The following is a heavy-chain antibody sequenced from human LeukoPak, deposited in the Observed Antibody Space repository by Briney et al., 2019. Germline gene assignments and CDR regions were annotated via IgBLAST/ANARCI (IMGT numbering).Heavy chain of an antibody. CDR3: AFAPITIFGVVDAFDI. CDR2: ISAYNGNT. J-gene: IGHJ3*02. V-gene: IGHV1-18*01. CDR1: GYTFTSYG. Sequence: GASVKVSCKASGYTFTSYGISWVRQAPGQGLEWMGWISAYNGNTNYAQKLQGRVTMTTDTSTSTAYMELRSLRSDDTAVYYCAFAPITIFGVVDAFDIWGQGTMVTVSS. D-gene: IGHD3-3*01.